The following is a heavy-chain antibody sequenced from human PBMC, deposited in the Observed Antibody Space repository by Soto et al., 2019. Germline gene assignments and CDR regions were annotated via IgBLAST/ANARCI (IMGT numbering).Heavy chain of an antibody. CDR3: AKGTVYYYDSSGYFAY. J-gene: IGHJ4*02. V-gene: IGHV3-23*01. Sequence: PGGSLRLSCAASGFTFRSYAMSWVRQAPGKGLEWVSAISGSGGSTYYADSVKGRFTISRDNSKNTLYLQMNSLRAEDTAAYHCAKGTVYYYDSSGYFAYWGQGTLVTVSS. D-gene: IGHD3-22*01. CDR1: GFTFRSYA. CDR2: ISGSGGST.